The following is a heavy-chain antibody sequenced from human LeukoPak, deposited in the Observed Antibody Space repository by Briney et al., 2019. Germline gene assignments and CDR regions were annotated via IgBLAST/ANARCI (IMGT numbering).Heavy chain of an antibody. J-gene: IGHJ4*02. Sequence: GGSLRLSCAASGFTFSSYEMNWVRQAPGKGLEWVSYISSSSTMYYADSVKGRFTISRDNAKNSLYLQMNSLRAEDTAVYYCARARDAGYCSGGSCYSILAYWGQGTLVTVSS. V-gene: IGHV3-48*03. D-gene: IGHD2-15*01. CDR2: ISSSSTM. CDR1: GFTFSSYE. CDR3: ARARDAGYCSGGSCYSILAY.